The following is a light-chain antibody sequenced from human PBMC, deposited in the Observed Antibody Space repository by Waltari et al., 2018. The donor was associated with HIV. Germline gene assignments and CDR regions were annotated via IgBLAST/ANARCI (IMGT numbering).Light chain of an antibody. J-gene: IGLJ2*01. CDR3: STWDDRLNGVV. V-gene: IGLV1-44*01. Sequence: QSVLTQPPSASGTPGPRVIISCSGSTPNIGSSNVNWYQQFSRAAPKLLIYADAQRPSGVPDRFSGSKSGTSASLVISGLQSEDEADYYCSTWDDRLNGVVFGGGTRLTVV. CDR1: TPNIGSSN. CDR2: ADA.